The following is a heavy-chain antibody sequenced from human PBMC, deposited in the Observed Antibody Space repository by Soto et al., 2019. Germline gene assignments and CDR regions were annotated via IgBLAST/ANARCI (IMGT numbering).Heavy chain of an antibody. V-gene: IGHV3-23*01. CDR2: LSGSLNSA. D-gene: IGHD3-3*01. CDR1: GFTFRDYA. J-gene: IGHJ3*02. CDR3: ARDAGFPDFGVIKHVFDI. Sequence: EVQVLQSGGGLGQPGGSLRLSCAAGGFTFRDYAMSWVRQAPGKGLEWVSTLSGSLNSAFYADYVKGRFTISRDSSDNILYLQINILRDEDTAVYSCARDAGFPDFGVIKHVFDIWGQGTLVTVSS.